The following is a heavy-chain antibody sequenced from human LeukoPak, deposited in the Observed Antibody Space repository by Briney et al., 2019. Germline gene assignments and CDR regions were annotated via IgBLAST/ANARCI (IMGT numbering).Heavy chain of an antibody. CDR1: GYTFTRYY. Sequence: ASVKVSCKASGYTFTRYYMHWARQAPGQGLEWMGWINPNSGGTKYAQKFQGRVTMTRDTSITTAYMELSRLRSDDMAVYYCARRAVEYNCNDFDFWGQGTLVTVSS. CDR3: ARRAVEYNCNDFDF. CDR2: INPNSGGT. D-gene: IGHD1-1*01. V-gene: IGHV1-2*02. J-gene: IGHJ4*02.